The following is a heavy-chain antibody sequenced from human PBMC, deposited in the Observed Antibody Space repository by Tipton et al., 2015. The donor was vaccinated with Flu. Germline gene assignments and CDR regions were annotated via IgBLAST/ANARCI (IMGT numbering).Heavy chain of an antibody. V-gene: IGHV3-23*01. CDR3: ARIDTSTWALNEYFRH. CDR1: GFTVNSNY. D-gene: IGHD2-15*01. J-gene: IGHJ1*01. Sequence: SLRLSCAASGFTVNSNYMSWVRQASRKGLEWVSYISGSGLSTYYADSVKGRFTISRDSSKNTLYLHMSRLRAEDTAVYFCARIDTSTWALNEYFRHWGQGTLVTVSS. CDR2: ISGSGLST.